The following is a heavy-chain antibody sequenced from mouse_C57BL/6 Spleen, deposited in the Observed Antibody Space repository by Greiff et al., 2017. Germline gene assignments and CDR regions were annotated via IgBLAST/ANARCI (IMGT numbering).Heavy chain of an antibody. V-gene: IGHV1-26*01. J-gene: IGHJ2*01. CDR2: INPNNGGT. CDR3: ARESVGYGSSRFDY. D-gene: IGHD1-1*01. Sequence: EVQLQQSGPELVKPGASVKISCKASGYTFTDYYMNWVKQSHGKSLEWIGDINPNNGGTSYNQKFKGKATLTVDKSSSTAYMELRSLTSEDSAVYYCARESVGYGSSRFDYWGQGTTLTVSS. CDR1: GYTFTDYY.